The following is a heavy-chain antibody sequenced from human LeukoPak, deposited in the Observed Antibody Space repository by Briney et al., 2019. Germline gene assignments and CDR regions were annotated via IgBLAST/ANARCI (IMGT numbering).Heavy chain of an antibody. J-gene: IGHJ4*02. CDR3: ARDIGPLDTDVLGY. CDR2: ISYDGSNK. D-gene: IGHD5-18*01. Sequence: GGSLRLSCAASGFTFSSYAMSWVRQAPGKGLEWVAVISYDGSNKYYADSVKGRFTISRDNSKNTLYLQMNSLRAEDTAVYYCARDIGPLDTDVLGYWGQGTLVTVSS. V-gene: IGHV3-30*04. CDR1: GFTFSSYA.